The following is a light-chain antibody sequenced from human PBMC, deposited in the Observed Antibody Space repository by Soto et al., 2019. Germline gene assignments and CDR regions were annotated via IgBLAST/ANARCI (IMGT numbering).Light chain of an antibody. Sequence: QSALTQPASVSGSPGESITISCTGASSDIGGYNSVSWYQQHPGRAPRLIIYEVTNRPSGVSNRFSASKSGNTASLTISGLQAEDDADYYCTSYTPIVTLGSVFGTGTKVTVL. J-gene: IGLJ1*01. CDR2: EVT. CDR3: TSYTPIVTLGSV. V-gene: IGLV2-14*01. CDR1: SSDIGGYNS.